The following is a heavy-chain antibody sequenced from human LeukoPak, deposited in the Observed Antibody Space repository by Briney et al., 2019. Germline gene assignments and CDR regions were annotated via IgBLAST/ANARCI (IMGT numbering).Heavy chain of an antibody. D-gene: IGHD2-21*02. CDR1: GGSISSSSYY. V-gene: IGHV4-39*07. J-gene: IGHJ1*01. CDR3: ARERGDGSFQH. CDR2: IYYSGST. Sequence: PSETLSLTCTVSGGSISSSSYYWGWLRQPPGKGLEWIGSIYYSGSTYYNPSLKSRVTISVDTSKNQFSLKLSSVTAADAALFYCARERGDGSFQHWGQGTPVTVSS.